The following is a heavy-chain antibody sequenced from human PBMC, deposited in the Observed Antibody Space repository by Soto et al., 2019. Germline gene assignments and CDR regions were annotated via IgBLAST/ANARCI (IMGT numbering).Heavy chain of an antibody. J-gene: IGHJ3*01. CDR2: ISGSGGST. CDR1: GFTFSSYA. Sequence: EVQLLESGGGLVQPGGSLRLSCAASGFTFSSYAMSWVRQAPGKGLEWVSDISGSGGSTDYADSVTGRFTISRDNSKNTLYLQMNSLRAEDTAVYYCAKSEVLTHAFDLWGQGTMVTVSS. V-gene: IGHV3-23*01. CDR3: AKSEVLTHAFDL.